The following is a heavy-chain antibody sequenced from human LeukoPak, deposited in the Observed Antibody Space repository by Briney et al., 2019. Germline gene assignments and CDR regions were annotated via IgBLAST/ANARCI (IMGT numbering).Heavy chain of an antibody. J-gene: IGHJ4*02. CDR1: GFTFSTHS. D-gene: IGHD2-15*01. CDR3: ARGRWTRTDY. Sequence: GGSLRLSCAASGFTFSTHSMTWVRQAPGKGLGWVSYISSSSSTIYYADSVKGRFTISRDNAKNSLYLQMNSLRAEDTAVYYCARGRWTRTDYWGQGTLVTVSS. V-gene: IGHV3-48*04. CDR2: ISSSSSTI.